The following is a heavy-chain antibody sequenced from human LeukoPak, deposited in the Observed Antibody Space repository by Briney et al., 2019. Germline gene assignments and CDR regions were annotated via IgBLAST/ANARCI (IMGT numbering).Heavy chain of an antibody. CDR2: IYSDGST. CDR3: AKMGDYCFDY. J-gene: IGHJ4*02. V-gene: IGHV3-53*01. CDR1: GFTVSGNY. D-gene: IGHD2-21*01. Sequence: GGSLRLSCAASGFTVSGNYMSWVRQAPGKGLEWVSVIYSDGSTYYAGSVKGRFTISRDSSKNTLYLQMNSLRAEDTAVYYCAKMGDYCFDYWGQGNLVTVSS.